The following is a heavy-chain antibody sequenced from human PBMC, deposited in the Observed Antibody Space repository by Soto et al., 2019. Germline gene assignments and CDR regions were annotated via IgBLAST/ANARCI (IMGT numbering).Heavy chain of an antibody. V-gene: IGHV3-21*06. CDR3: ASESEDLTANFDY. J-gene: IGHJ4*02. Sequence: LRLSCAASGFTCTSYSMNWVRQAPGKGLEWVSSISSTTNYIYYGDSMKGRFTISRDNAKNSLYLEMNSLRAEDTAVYYCASESEDLTANFDYWGKGTLVPVSS. CDR2: ISSTTNYI. CDR1: GFTCTSYS.